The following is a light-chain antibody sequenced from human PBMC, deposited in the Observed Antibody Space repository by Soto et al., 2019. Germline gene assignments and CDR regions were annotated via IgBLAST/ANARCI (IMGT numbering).Light chain of an antibody. V-gene: IGKV1-5*03. CDR2: KAS. CDR3: QQYNTYPLT. Sequence: DIQMTQSPSTLSASVGDRVTITCRASQSISTWLAWYQQKPGKAPKLLIYKASSLESGVSSRFSGSGSGTEFTVTISSLQPDDFATYYCQQYNTYPLTFGVGTTVEIK. CDR1: QSISTW. J-gene: IGKJ4*01.